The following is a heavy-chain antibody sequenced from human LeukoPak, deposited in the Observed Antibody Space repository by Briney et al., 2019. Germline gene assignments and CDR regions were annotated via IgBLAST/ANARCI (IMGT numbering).Heavy chain of an antibody. J-gene: IGHJ3*02. CDR3: ARDLGLRFLGFDSFDI. D-gene: IGHD3-3*01. Sequence: PSETLSLTCTVSGGSISSYYWSWIRQPAGKGLEWIGRIYTSGSTNYNPSLKSRVTMSVDTSKNQFSLKLSSVTAADTAVYYCARDLGLRFLGFDSFDIWGQGTMVTVSS. CDR1: GGSISSYY. CDR2: IYTSGST. V-gene: IGHV4-4*07.